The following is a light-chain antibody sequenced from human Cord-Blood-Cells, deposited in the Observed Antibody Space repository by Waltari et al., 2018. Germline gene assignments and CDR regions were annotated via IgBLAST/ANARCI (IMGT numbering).Light chain of an antibody. CDR2: AAS. CDR1: QGISNG. J-gene: IGKJ2*01. CDR3: LQNYSTPYT. V-gene: IGKV1-27*01. Sequence: DIQVTQSPSSLSASVGDRVTITRRASQGISNGLSWYHQQPRQAPMPLIYAASSLQSVVPSRCGGSGSGTDFTLTISSLQAEDVATYCCLQNYSTPYTFGQGTKLEIK.